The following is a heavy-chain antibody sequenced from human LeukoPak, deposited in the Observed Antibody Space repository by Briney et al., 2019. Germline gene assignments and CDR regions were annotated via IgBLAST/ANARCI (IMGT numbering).Heavy chain of an antibody. CDR1: GGSISSSSYY. V-gene: IGHV4-39*07. Sequence: PSETLSLTCTVSGGSISSSSYYWGWIRQPPGKGLEWIGSIYYSGSTYYNPSLKSRVTISVDTSKNQFSLKLSSVTAADTAVYYCARDPGTTVDPYYFDYWGQGTLVTVSS. J-gene: IGHJ4*02. CDR3: ARDPGTTVDPYYFDY. CDR2: IYYSGST. D-gene: IGHD4-23*01.